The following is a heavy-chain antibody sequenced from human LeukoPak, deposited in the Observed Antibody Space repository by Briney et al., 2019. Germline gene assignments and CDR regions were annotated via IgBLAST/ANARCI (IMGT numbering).Heavy chain of an antibody. CDR3: ASPMTLVLRGLAGIDAFNI. CDR1: GGSISSGGYY. V-gene: IGHV4-30-2*01. J-gene: IGHJ3*02. Sequence: SQTLSLTCTVSGGSISSGGYYWSWIRQPPGKGLEWIGHISHSGSIYYSPSLRGRVTISLDRSKNQFSLNLSSATAADTAVYYCASPMTLVLRGLAGIDAFNIWGQGTMVTVSS. CDR2: ISHSGSI. D-gene: IGHD3-22*01.